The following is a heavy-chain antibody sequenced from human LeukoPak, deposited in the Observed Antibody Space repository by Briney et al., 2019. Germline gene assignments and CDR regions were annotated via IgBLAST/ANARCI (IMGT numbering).Heavy chain of an antibody. CDR3: AKERGVGATAGSLATFDN. J-gene: IGHJ4*02. V-gene: IGHV3-23*01. CDR1: GLTFSSYA. D-gene: IGHD1-26*01. CDR2: ISASGIST. Sequence: PGGSLRLSCAASGLTFSSYAMSWVRLAPGKGLEWVSSISASGISTYYADSVRGRFPISRDNSENTLFLQMNSLGAEDTALYFCAKERGVGATAGSLATFDNWGQGTLVTVSS.